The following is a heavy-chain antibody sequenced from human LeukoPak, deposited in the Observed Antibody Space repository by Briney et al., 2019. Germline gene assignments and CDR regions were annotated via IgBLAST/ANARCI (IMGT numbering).Heavy chain of an antibody. J-gene: IGHJ4*02. CDR2: ISGSGAST. CDR1: GFTFSSYA. V-gene: IGHV3-23*01. Sequence: GGSLRLSCAASGFTFSSYAMSWVRQAPGRGLEWVSAISGSGASTYYADSVKGRFTISRDNSKNTLYLQMNSLRAEDTAVYYCAKGPLTEVAGTTWDYWGQGTPVTVSS. D-gene: IGHD6-19*01. CDR3: AKGPLTEVAGTTWDY.